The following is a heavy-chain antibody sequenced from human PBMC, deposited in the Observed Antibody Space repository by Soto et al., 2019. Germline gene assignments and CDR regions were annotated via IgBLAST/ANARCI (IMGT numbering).Heavy chain of an antibody. CDR1: GGSISSGGYY. J-gene: IGHJ3*02. Sequence: QVQLQESGPGLVKPSQTLSLTCTVSGGSISSGGYYWSWIRQHPGKALEWFGYIYYSGSTYYNPSLKSRVTISVDTSKNQFSLKLSSVTAADTAVYYCARDVVATMGDAFDIWGQGTMVTVSS. D-gene: IGHD5-12*01. V-gene: IGHV4-31*03. CDR2: IYYSGST. CDR3: ARDVVATMGDAFDI.